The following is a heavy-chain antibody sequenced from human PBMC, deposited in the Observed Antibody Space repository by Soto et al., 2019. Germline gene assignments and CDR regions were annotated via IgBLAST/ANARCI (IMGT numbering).Heavy chain of an antibody. CDR1: GGSISSSSYY. J-gene: IGHJ4*02. CDR2: IYYSGST. Sequence: QLQLQESGPGLVKPSETLSLTCTVSGGSISSSSYYWGWIRQPPGKGLEWIGSIYYSGSTYYNPSLKSRVTISVDTSKNQFSLKLSSVTAADTAVYYCARHRPTYYYDSSGYYSYYFDYWGQGTLVTVSS. CDR3: ARHRPTYYYDSSGYYSYYFDY. V-gene: IGHV4-39*01. D-gene: IGHD3-22*01.